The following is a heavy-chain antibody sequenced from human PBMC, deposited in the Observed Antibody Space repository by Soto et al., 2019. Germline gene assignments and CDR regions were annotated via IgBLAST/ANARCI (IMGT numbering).Heavy chain of an antibody. Sequence: GESLKISCKGSGYSFTSYWIGWVRQMPGKGLEWMGIIYPGDSDTRYSPSFQGQVTISADKSISTAYLQWSSLKASDTAMYYCARAPAADTHLYYYYYYGMDVWGQGTTVTVSS. CDR2: IYPGDSDT. J-gene: IGHJ6*02. V-gene: IGHV5-51*01. CDR1: GYSFTSYW. D-gene: IGHD6-13*01. CDR3: ARAPAADTHLYYYYYYGMDV.